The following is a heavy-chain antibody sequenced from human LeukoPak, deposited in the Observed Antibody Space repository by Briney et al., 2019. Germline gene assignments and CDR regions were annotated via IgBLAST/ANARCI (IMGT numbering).Heavy chain of an antibody. CDR2: ISHSEST. V-gene: IGHV4-34*01. Sequence: PGGSLRLSCAASGFTFSSYEMNWVRQPPGKGLEWIGEISHSESTNYNPSLKSRLTISIDKSKNQFSLNLRSVTAADTAVYYCAIGSNSAWELLASWGQGTLVTVSS. D-gene: IGHD1-26*01. CDR1: GFTFSSYE. J-gene: IGHJ4*02. CDR3: AIGSNSAWELLAS.